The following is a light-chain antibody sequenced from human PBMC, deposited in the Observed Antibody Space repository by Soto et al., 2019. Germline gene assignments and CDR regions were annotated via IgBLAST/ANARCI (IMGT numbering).Light chain of an antibody. CDR2: GNN. CDR1: SSNIGAGYD. CDR3: QSYDSSLSGFTV. Sequence: QSVLTQPPSVSGAPGQRVTISCSGRSSNIGAGYDVHWYQQLPGTAPKLLIYGNNNRPSGVPDRFSGSKSGTSASLAITGLQADDEADFYCQSYDSSLSGFTVFGGGTQLTVL. J-gene: IGLJ7*01. V-gene: IGLV1-40*01.